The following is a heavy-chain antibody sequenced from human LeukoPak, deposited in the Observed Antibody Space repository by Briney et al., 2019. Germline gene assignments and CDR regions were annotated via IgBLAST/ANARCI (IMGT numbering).Heavy chain of an antibody. V-gene: IGHV3-64*01. CDR2: ISSNGGST. Sequence: PGGSLRLSCAASGFTFSSYAMHWVRQAPGKGLEYVSAISSNGGSTYYANSVRGRFTISRDNSKNTLYLQMGSLRAEDMAVYYCARVPYYYDSSGYYSSVAYFDYWGQGTLVTVSS. J-gene: IGHJ4*02. CDR1: GFTFSSYA. D-gene: IGHD3-22*01. CDR3: ARVPYYYDSSGYYSSVAYFDY.